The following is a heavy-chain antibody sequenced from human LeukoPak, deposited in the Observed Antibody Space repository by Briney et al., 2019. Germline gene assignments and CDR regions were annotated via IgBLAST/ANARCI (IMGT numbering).Heavy chain of an antibody. CDR3: AKGPAPRLGEFSYHALVDY. CDR1: GFTFSSFA. Sequence: GGSLRLSCAASGFTFSSFAMHWVRQAPGKGLEYLSAIYSDGSRTYYADSVKGRFTISRDNSKNTLYFEMSSLRVEDTAVYYCAKGPAPRLGEFSYHALVDYWGQGTLVTVSS. V-gene: IGHV3-64D*06. CDR2: IYSDGSRT. J-gene: IGHJ4*02. D-gene: IGHD3-16*02.